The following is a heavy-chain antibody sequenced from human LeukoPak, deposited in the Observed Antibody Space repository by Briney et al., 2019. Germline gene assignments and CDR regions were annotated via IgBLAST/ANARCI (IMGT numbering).Heavy chain of an antibody. CDR1: GFTFDDYG. CDR2: ITGSTYSS. D-gene: IGHD2-15*01. V-gene: IGHV3-23*01. J-gene: IGHJ4*02. Sequence: PGGSLRLSCAASGFTFDDYGMSWVRQAPGEGLEWISGITGSTYSSYYADSVRGRFTISRDNSKNTLYLQMNSLRADDTAVYYCAKDQLNRFCSGGSCSITHDYWGQGTLVTVSS. CDR3: AKDQLNRFCSGGSCSITHDY.